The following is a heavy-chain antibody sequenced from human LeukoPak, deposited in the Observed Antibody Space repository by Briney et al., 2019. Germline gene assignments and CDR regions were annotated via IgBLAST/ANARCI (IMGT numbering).Heavy chain of an antibody. CDR3: AKDYIAAAGTDYYYGMDV. Sequence: GGSLRLSCAASGFTFDDYAKHWVRQAPGKGLEWVSGISWNSGSIGYADSVKGRFTISRDNAKNSLYLQMNSLRAEDTALYYCAKDYIAAAGTDYYYGMDVWGQGTTVTVSS. J-gene: IGHJ6*02. V-gene: IGHV3-9*01. D-gene: IGHD6-13*01. CDR1: GFTFDDYA. CDR2: ISWNSGSI.